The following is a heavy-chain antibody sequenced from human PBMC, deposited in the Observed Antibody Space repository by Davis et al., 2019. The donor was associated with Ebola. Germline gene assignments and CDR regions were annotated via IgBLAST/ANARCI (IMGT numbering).Heavy chain of an antibody. Sequence: LRLSCTVSGGSISSGGYYWSWIRQHPGKGLEWIGYIYYSGSTYYNPSLKSRVTISVDTSKNQFSLKLSSVTAADTAVYYCARDRGYYGSGSYLYAFDIWGQGTMVTVSS. CDR3: ARDRGYYGSGSYLYAFDI. CDR1: GGSISSGGYY. V-gene: IGHV4-31*03. CDR2: IYYSGST. J-gene: IGHJ3*02. D-gene: IGHD3-10*01.